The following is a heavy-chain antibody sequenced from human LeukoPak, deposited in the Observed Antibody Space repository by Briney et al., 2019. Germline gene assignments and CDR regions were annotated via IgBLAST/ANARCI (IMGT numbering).Heavy chain of an antibody. Sequence: GGSLRLSCAASGFTFSRFWMSWVRQAPGKGLEWVAYIKKTGSETYYVDSVKGRFTITRDNTRNSLFLQMYSLRAEDTAVYFCAREDGYCSGGNCYSYFDSWGQGTLVTVSS. CDR3: AREDGYCSGGNCYSYFDS. V-gene: IGHV3-7*01. D-gene: IGHD2-15*01. CDR2: IKKTGSET. CDR1: GFTFSRFW. J-gene: IGHJ4*02.